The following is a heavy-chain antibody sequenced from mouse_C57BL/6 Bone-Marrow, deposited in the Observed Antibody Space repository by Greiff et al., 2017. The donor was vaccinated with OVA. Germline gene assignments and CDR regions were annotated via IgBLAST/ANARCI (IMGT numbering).Heavy chain of an antibody. J-gene: IGHJ2*01. D-gene: IGHD1-1*01. CDR3: ARKDYYGSRY. CDR1: GYTFTSYW. CDR2: IDPSDSYT. Sequence: QQSCQASGYTFTSYWMHWVKQRPGQGLEWIGEIDPSDSYTNYNQKFKGKSTLTVDKSSSTAYMQLSSLTSEDSAVYYCARKDYYGSRYWGQGTTLTVSS. V-gene: IGHV1-69*01.